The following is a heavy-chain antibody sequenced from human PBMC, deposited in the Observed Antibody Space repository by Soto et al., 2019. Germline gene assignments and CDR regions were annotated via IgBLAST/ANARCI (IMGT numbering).Heavy chain of an antibody. Sequence: GGSLRLCCAASGFTFSSYAMTWVRQAPGKGLEWVSAISGSGGSTYYADSVKGRFTISRDNSKNTLYLQMNSLRAEDTAVYYCAKAVYGDYVPYYFDYWGQGTLVTVSS. CDR2: ISGSGGST. J-gene: IGHJ4*02. D-gene: IGHD4-17*01. V-gene: IGHV3-23*01. CDR3: AKAVYGDYVPYYFDY. CDR1: GFTFSSYA.